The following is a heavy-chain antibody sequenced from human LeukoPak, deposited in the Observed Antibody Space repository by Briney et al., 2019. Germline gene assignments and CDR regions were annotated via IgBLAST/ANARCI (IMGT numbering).Heavy chain of an antibody. CDR3: ARSLFVAFTH. CDR1: GYTFTDHS. D-gene: IGHD2-21*01. CDR2: IDPSNDDT. V-gene: IGHV1-2*02. J-gene: IGHJ4*02. Sequence: ASVKVSCKASGYTFTDHSIHWVRQAPGQGLEWMGYIDPSNDDTNYALKFHGRVTMTGDTSIRTAYMELSRLKSDDTAVYYCARSLFVAFTHWGQGTLVTVSS.